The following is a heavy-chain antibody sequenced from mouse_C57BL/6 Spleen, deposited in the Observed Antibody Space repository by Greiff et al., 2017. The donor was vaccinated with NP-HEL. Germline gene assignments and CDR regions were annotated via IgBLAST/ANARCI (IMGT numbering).Heavy chain of an antibody. J-gene: IGHJ1*03. CDR2: INPDSSTI. CDR1: GIDFSRYW. CDR3: ASPDGHYWYFDV. V-gene: IGHV4-1*01. D-gene: IGHD2-3*01. Sequence: TASGIDFSRYWTSWVRRAPGKGLEWIGEINPDSSTINYAPSLKDKFIISRDNAKNTLYLQMSKVRSEDTALYYCASPDGHYWYFDVWGTGTTVTVSS.